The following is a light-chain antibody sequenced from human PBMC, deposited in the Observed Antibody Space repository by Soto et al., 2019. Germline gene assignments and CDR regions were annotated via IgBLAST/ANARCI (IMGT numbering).Light chain of an antibody. Sequence: QSALTQPRSVSGSPGQSVNISCTGTSSDVGGYNYVSWYPKYPGKAPRLMIYDVSKRPSGVPDRFSGSKSGNTASLTNSVLQAEDEADYYCCSHAGSFTLVFGGGTKVTV. CDR2: DVS. J-gene: IGLJ2*01. CDR1: SSDVGGYNY. CDR3: CSHAGSFTLV. V-gene: IGLV2-11*01.